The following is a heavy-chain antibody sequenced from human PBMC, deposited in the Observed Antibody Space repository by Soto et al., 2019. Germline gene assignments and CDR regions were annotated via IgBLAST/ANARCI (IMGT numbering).Heavy chain of an antibody. Sequence: GGSLRLSCAASGFTFSSYGMHWVRQAPGKGLEWVAVISYDGSNKYYVDSVKGRFTISRDKSKNTLYLQMNSLRAEDTAVYYCAKSGSGPVAWGWFDP. CDR2: ISYDGSNK. V-gene: IGHV3-30*18. CDR1: GFTFSSYG. D-gene: IGHD3-10*01. J-gene: IGHJ5*02. CDR3: AKSGSGPVAWGWFDP.